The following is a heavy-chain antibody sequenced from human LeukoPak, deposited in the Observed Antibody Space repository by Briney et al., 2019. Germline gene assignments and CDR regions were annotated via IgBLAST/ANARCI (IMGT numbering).Heavy chain of an antibody. CDR1: GGSISGSY. CDR2: IYYSGST. V-gene: IGHV4-59*01. J-gene: IGHJ4*02. D-gene: IGHD2-2*02. Sequence: SETLSLTCTVSGGSISGSYWSWIRQPPGKGLEWIGYIYYSGSTNYNPSLKSRVTISVDTSKNHFSLKLSSVTAANTAVYYCARGGGGYQLLYDYWGQGTLVTVSS. CDR3: ARGGGGYQLLYDY.